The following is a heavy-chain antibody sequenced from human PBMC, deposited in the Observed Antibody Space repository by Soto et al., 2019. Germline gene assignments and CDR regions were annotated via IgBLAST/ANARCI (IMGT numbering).Heavy chain of an antibody. V-gene: IGHV1-24*01. CDR2: FDPEDGEL. D-gene: IGHD5-12*01. CDR1: GHTLTELS. CDR3: VAGATRWLRSPFGY. Sequence: QVQLVQSGAEVKKPGASVKVSCKVSGHTLTELSVHWVRQAPGKGLEWMGGFDPEDGELVHAQKFQGRVTMTEDTSADSAFMEVSSLTSEDPAVYYCVAGATRWLRSPFGYWGQGTLVTVSS. J-gene: IGHJ4*02.